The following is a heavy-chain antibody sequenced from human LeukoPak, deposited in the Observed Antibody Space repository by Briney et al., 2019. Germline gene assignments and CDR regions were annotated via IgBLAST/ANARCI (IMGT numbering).Heavy chain of an antibody. V-gene: IGHV3-7*01. D-gene: IGHD5-12*01. Sequence: GGSLRLSCAASGFTFSSYWMSWVRQAPGKGLEWVANIKQDGSEKYYVDSVKGRFTISRDNAKNSLYLQMNSLRAGDTAVYYCARSPAIIVAGRGGTHFDYWGQGTLVTVSS. CDR1: GFTFSSYW. CDR2: IKQDGSEK. CDR3: ARSPAIIVAGRGGTHFDY. J-gene: IGHJ4*02.